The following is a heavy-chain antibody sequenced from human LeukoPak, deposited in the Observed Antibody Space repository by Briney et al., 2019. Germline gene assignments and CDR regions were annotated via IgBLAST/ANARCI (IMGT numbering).Heavy chain of an antibody. CDR3: ATSDDLWSGMDN. CDR2: ISSSSSYI. D-gene: IGHD3-3*01. Sequence: GGSLRLSCAVSGFAFSTSSMNWVRQALGKGLEWVSSISSSSSYIYYADSVKGRFTISRDNAKNSLYLQMDSLRAEDTAVYYCATSDDLWSGMDNWGQGTLVTVSS. V-gene: IGHV3-21*01. J-gene: IGHJ4*02. CDR1: GFAFSTSS.